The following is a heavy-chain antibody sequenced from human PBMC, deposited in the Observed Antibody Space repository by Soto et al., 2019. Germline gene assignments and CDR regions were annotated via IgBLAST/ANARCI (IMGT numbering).Heavy chain of an antibody. J-gene: IGHJ5*02. Sequence: QVQLVQSGAEVKKPGSSVKVSCKASGGTFSTYTITWVRQAPGQGLEWMGRIIPIIGIINYAQKFQGRVTISADTCTGTAYMELTGLSSDATAVYYCAGDPDSHYNDSHASSYPWGQGTLVTVSS. CDR1: GGTFSTYT. CDR3: AGDPDSHYNDSHASSYP. D-gene: IGHD4-4*01. CDR2: IIPIIGII. V-gene: IGHV1-69*08.